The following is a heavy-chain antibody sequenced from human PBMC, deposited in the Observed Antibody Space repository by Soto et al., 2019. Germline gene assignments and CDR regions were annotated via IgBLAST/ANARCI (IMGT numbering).Heavy chain of an antibody. D-gene: IGHD5-18*01. V-gene: IGHV5-10-1*01. CDR2: IDPSDSYT. Sequence: PGESLKISCKGSGYSFTSYWISWVRQMPGKGLEWMGRIDPSDSYTNYSPSFQGHVAISADNSISTAYLQWSSLKASDTAIYYCASMTRGYSYAYDYWGQGTLVTAPQ. J-gene: IGHJ4*02. CDR3: ASMTRGYSYAYDY. CDR1: GYSFTSYW.